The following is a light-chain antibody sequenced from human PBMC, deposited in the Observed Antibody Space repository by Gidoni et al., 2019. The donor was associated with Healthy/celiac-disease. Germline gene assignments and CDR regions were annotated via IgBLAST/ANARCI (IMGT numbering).Light chain of an antibody. CDR2: DAS. CDR3: QQRSNWPPSLT. Sequence: EIVLTQSPATLSLSPGERANLSCRASQSISSYLAWYQQKPGQAPRLLIYDASSGSGTDFTLTISSLEPEDYAVYYCQQRSNWPPSLTFGGGTKVEIK. CDR1: QSISSY. V-gene: IGKV3-11*01. J-gene: IGKJ4*01.